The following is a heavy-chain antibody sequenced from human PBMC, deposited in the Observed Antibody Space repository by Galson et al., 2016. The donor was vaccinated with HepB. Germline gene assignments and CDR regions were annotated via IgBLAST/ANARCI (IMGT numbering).Heavy chain of an antibody. D-gene: IGHD2-15*01. Sequence: SLRLSCAASGFTFSGSAMHWVRQASGKGLEWVGRIRSKANSYATAYAASVKGRFTTSRDDSKNTAYLQMNSLKTEDTAVYYCTRGYCSGGSCSMQDYWGQGTLVTVSS. V-gene: IGHV3-73*01. CDR1: GFTFSGSA. J-gene: IGHJ4*02. CDR2: IRSKANSYAT. CDR3: TRGYCSGGSCSMQDY.